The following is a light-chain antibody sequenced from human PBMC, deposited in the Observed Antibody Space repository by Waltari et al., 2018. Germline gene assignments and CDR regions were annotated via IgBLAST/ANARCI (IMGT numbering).Light chain of an antibody. CDR1: QSLLHTNGDNY. CDR3: MQSLQIPYT. CDR2: KGS. J-gene: IGKJ2*01. V-gene: IGKV2-28*01. Sequence: DIVMTQSPLSLPVTPGESASISCRSNQSLLHTNGDNYLEWYVQKAGQSPQLLIYKGSKRASGVPDRISVSGSGTDFALKISRVEAEDIGLYYCMQSLQIPYTFGQGIRLEIK.